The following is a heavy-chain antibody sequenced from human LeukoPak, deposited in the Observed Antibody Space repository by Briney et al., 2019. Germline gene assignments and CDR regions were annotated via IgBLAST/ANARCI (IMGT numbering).Heavy chain of an antibody. Sequence: ASVKVSCKASGYTFTSYYMHWVRQAPGQGLEWMGIINASGGSTSYAQKFQGRVTMTRDMSTSTVYMELSSLRSEDTAVYYCARVSDCSSTSCYTWAFDYWGQGTLVTVSS. D-gene: IGHD2-2*02. CDR2: INASGGST. CDR3: ARVSDCSSTSCYTWAFDY. CDR1: GYTFTSYY. J-gene: IGHJ4*02. V-gene: IGHV1-46*01.